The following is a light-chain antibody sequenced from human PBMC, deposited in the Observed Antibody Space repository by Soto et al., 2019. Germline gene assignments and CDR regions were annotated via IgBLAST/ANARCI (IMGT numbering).Light chain of an antibody. J-gene: IGKJ2*01. CDR2: GAS. Sequence: EIVLTQSPGTLSVSPGERATLSCRASQRVSSSYLAWYQQKPGQAPRLLIYGASSRATGIPDRFSGSGSGTDFTLTISRLEPEDSAVYYCQQYGSSRGTFGQGTKVEIK. CDR3: QQYGSSRGT. CDR1: QRVSSSY. V-gene: IGKV3-20*01.